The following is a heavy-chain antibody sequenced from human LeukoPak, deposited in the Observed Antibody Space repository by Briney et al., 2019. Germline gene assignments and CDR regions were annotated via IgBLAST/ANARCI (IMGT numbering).Heavy chain of an antibody. CDR2: INHSGST. Sequence: ASETLSLTCAAYGVTFSGYCWSWIRQAPGKGLEWIGGINHSGSTNYNPYLESRGTISVETSKNHFSLKLSSVTAADTAVYYCARGSYSSGEDYGGQGTLVTVSS. D-gene: IGHD6-19*01. V-gene: IGHV4-34*01. CDR1: GVTFSGYC. CDR3: ARGSYSSGEDY. J-gene: IGHJ4*02.